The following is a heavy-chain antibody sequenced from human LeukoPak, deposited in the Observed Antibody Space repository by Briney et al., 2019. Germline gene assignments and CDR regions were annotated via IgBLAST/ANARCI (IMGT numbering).Heavy chain of an antibody. Sequence: PGGSLRLSCAASGFTFSSYAMHWVRQAPGKGLEWVAVISYDGSNKYYADSVKGRFTISRDNSKNTLYLQMNSLRAEDTAVYYCARGGKQWLVRYYYYGMDVWGKGTTVTVSS. CDR3: ARGGKQWLVRYYYYGMDV. J-gene: IGHJ6*04. V-gene: IGHV3-30*04. CDR2: ISYDGSNK. D-gene: IGHD6-19*01. CDR1: GFTFSSYA.